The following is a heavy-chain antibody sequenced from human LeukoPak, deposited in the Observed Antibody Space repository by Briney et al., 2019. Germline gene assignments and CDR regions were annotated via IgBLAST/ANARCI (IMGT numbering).Heavy chain of an antibody. CDR3: ARVTYYYYMDV. V-gene: IGHV3-9*01. CDR2: ISWNSGKI. Sequence: GRSLRLSCAASGFIFYDYAMHWVRQAPGKGLEWVSGISWNSGKIDYADSVRGRFTISRDNAKNSLYLQMNSLRAEDTAVYYCARVTYYYYMDVWGKGTTVTISS. J-gene: IGHJ6*03. CDR1: GFIFYDYA.